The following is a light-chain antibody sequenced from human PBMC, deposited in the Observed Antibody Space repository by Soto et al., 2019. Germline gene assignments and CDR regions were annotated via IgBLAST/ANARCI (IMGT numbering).Light chain of an antibody. CDR3: HQSADLVS. J-gene: IGKJ4*01. Sequence: DIPMTQSPSSLSASVGDRVTITCQASQAISDSLSWYQQKPGNAPKLLIYAASRLQTGVPPRFSGSGAGIHFTFNIVSLQPEDVATYYCHQSADLVSFGGGTKVNIK. CDR2: AAS. V-gene: IGKV1-33*01. CDR1: QAISDS.